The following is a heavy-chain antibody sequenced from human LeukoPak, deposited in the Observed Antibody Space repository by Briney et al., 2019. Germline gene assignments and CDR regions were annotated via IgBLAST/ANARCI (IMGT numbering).Heavy chain of an antibody. CDR1: GFTFSSYG. V-gene: IGHV3-30*18. Sequence: PGGSLRLSCAASGFTFSSYGMHWVRQAPGKGLEWVAVISYDGSNKYYADSVKGRFTISRDNSKNTLYLQMNSLRAEDTAVYYCAKVDARIQLWLADYWGQGTLVTVSS. D-gene: IGHD5-18*01. CDR2: ISYDGSNK. J-gene: IGHJ4*02. CDR3: AKVDARIQLWLADY.